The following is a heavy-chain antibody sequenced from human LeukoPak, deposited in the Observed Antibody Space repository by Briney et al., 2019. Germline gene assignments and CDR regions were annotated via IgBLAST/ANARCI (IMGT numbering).Heavy chain of an antibody. Sequence: SETLSLTCAVYGGSFSGYYWSWIRQPPGKGLEWIGEINHSGSTNYNPSLKSRVTISVDTSKNQFSLKLSSVTAADTAVYYCASFGQWLVPINWFDPWGQGTLVTVSS. CDR1: GGSFSGYY. CDR2: INHSGST. D-gene: IGHD6-19*01. V-gene: IGHV4-34*01. J-gene: IGHJ5*02. CDR3: ASFGQWLVPINWFDP.